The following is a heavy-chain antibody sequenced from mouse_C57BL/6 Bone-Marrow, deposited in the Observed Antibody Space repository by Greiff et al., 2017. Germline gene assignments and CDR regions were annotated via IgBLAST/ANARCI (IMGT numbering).Heavy chain of an antibody. Sequence: QVQLQQSGAELVMPGASVKLSCKASGYTFTSYWMHWVKQRPGQGLEWIGEIDPSDSYTNYNQKFKGKSTLTVDKSSSTAYMQLNSLTSEDSAVYYCARGEELLRLDYWGQGTTLTVSS. V-gene: IGHV1-69*01. CDR3: ARGEELLRLDY. D-gene: IGHD1-1*01. J-gene: IGHJ2*01. CDR2: IDPSDSYT. CDR1: GYTFTSYW.